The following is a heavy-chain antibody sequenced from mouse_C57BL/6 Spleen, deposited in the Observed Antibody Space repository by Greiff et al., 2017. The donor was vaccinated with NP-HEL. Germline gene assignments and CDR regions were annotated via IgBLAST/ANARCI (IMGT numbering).Heavy chain of an antibody. V-gene: IGHV1-81*01. CDR2: IYPRSGNT. CDR3: AREGDSNYDARDY. J-gene: IGHJ4*01. Sequence: QVQLKQSGAELVRPGASVKLSCKASGYTFTSYGISWVKQRTGQGLEWIGEIYPRSGNTYYNEKLKGKATLTVDKSSSTAYMELRSLTSEDSAVYFCAREGDSNYDARDYWGQGTSVTVSA. CDR1: GYTFTSYG. D-gene: IGHD2-5*01.